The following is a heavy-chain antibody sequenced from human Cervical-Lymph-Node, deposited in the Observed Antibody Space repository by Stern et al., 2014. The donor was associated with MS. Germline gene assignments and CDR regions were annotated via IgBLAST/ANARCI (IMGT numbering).Heavy chain of an antibody. CDR2: FSYDGSNK. Sequence: VQLLESGGGVVQPGGSLRLSCAASTFTFRISAMHWVRQVPVKGLECVAVFSYDGSNKYYADSVRGRFTISRDNSRNTLFLQMNSVRAEDTAVFYCASGYYDSSGYYYRGPDYWGQGTLVTVSS. CDR3: ASGYYDSSGYYYRGPDY. V-gene: IGHV3-30*04. J-gene: IGHJ4*02. D-gene: IGHD3-22*01. CDR1: TFTFRISA.